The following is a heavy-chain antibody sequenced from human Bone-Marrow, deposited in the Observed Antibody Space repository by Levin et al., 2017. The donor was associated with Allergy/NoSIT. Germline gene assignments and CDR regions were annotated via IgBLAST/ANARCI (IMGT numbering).Heavy chain of an antibody. J-gene: IGHJ4*02. V-gene: IGHV3-23*05. CDR3: AKSTSRVVIRGQYYFDS. Sequence: PGGSLRLSCAASGFNFDLYAMSWVRQAPGRGLEYVADVGNSGGGTYYADSVKGRFTISRDNSKNTLSLQMNSLRAEDTAFYYCAKSTSRVVIRGQYYFDSWGQGSLVIVSS. D-gene: IGHD3-22*01. CDR2: VGNSGGGT. CDR1: GFNFDLYA.